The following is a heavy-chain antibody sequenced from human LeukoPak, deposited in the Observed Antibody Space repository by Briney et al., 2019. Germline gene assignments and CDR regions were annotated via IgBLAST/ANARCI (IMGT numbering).Heavy chain of an antibody. V-gene: IGHV1-2*02. D-gene: IGHD6-13*01. J-gene: IGHJ5*02. Sequence: ASVKVSCKASGYTFTGYYMHWVRQAPGQGLEWMGWINPNSGGTNYAQKFQGRVTMTRDTSISPAYMELSRLRSDDTAVYYCARAGTTAAGTRWFDPWGQGTLVTVSS. CDR2: INPNSGGT. CDR3: ARAGTTAAGTRWFDP. CDR1: GYTFTGYY.